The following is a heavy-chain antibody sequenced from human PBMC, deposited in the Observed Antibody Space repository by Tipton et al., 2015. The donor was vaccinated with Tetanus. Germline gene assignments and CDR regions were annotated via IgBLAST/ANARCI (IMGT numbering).Heavy chain of an antibody. CDR3: TRDDDTSSRYSIFNY. V-gene: IGHV3-33*08. J-gene: IGHJ4*02. CDR2: FWSDGSNK. Sequence: SLRLSCAASGFTFRNYGMHWVRQAPGKGLEWVAVFWSDGSNKYYADSVKGRFTVSRDISKNTLYLQMNSLRAEDTAVYYCTRDDDTSSRYSIFNYWGRGTLVTVSS. CDR1: GFTFRNYG. D-gene: IGHD3-22*01.